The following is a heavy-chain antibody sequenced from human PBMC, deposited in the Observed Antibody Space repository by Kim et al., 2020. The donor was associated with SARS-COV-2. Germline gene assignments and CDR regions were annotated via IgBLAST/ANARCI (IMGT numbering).Heavy chain of an antibody. V-gene: IGHV3-30*04. CDR3: ARDFRFVLNY. CDR2: ISYDGSNK. CDR1: GFTFSSYA. D-gene: IGHD2-8*01. J-gene: IGHJ4*02. Sequence: GGSLRLSCAASGFTFSSYAMHWVRQAPGKGLEWVAVISYDGSNKYYADSVKGRCTISRDNSKNTLYLQMNSLRAEDTAVYYCARDFRFVLNYWGQGTLVTVSS.